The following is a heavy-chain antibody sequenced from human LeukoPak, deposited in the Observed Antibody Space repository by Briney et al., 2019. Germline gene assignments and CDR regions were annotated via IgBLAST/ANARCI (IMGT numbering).Heavy chain of an antibody. CDR1: GFTFSTYS. CDR3: ARDHYPVVTAIRPNFDY. Sequence: GGSLRLSCAASGFTFSTYSMNWVRQAPGKGLEWVSSISTTGSHIYYADSVKGRFTISRDNAKNSLSLQMNSLRAEDTAVYYCARDHYPVVTAIRPNFDYWGQGTLVTVSS. V-gene: IGHV3-21*01. CDR2: ISTTGSHI. D-gene: IGHD2-21*02. J-gene: IGHJ4*02.